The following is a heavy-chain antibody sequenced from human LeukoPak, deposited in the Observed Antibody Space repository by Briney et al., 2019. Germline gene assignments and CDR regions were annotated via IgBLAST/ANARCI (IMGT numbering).Heavy chain of an antibody. CDR1: GGSISSSSYY. D-gene: IGHD6-13*01. CDR2: IYYSGST. CDR3: ARGIPSVAAGTGWYFDL. Sequence: SETLSLTCTVSGGSISSSSYYWGWIRQPPGKGLEWIGYIYYSGSTNYNPSLKSRVTISVDTSKNQFSLKLTSVTAADTAVYYCARGIPSVAAGTGWYFDLWGRGTLVTVSS. J-gene: IGHJ2*01. V-gene: IGHV4-61*05.